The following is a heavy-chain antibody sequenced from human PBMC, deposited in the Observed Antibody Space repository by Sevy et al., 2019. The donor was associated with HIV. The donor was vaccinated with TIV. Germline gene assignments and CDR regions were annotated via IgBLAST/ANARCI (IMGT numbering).Heavy chain of an antibody. CDR3: ARRAGDIAVGSFDY. Sequence: SETLSLTCTVSGGSISSSSYYWGWIRQPPGQGLEWIGSIYYSGSTYYNPSLKSRVTISVDTSKNQFSLKLSSVTAADTAVYYCARRAGDIAVGSFDYWGQGTLVTVSS. V-gene: IGHV4-39*01. CDR1: GGSISSSSYY. J-gene: IGHJ4*02. D-gene: IGHD6-19*01. CDR2: IYYSGST.